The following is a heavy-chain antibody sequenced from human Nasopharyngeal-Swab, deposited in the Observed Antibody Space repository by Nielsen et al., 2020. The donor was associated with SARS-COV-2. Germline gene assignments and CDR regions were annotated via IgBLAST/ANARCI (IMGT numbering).Heavy chain of an antibody. J-gene: IGHJ4*02. CDR1: GYTFTSYG. CDR3: ARDGNFWSGYPLSADY. Sequence: ASVKVSCKASGYTFTSYGISWVRQAPGQGLEWMGWISAYNGNTNYAQKLQGRVTMTTDTSTSTAYMELRNLRSDDTAVYYCARDGNFWSGYPLSADYWGQGTLVTVSS. D-gene: IGHD3-3*01. V-gene: IGHV1-18*04. CDR2: ISAYNGNT.